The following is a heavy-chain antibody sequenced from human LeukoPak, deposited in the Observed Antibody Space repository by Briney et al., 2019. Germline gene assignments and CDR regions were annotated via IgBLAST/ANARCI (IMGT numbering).Heavy chain of an antibody. Sequence: GGSLRLSCAASGFTFDDYAMHWVRQAPGKGLEWVSLISGDGGSTYYADSVKGRFTISRDNSKNSLYLQMNSLRTEDTALYYCAKDGGPHYYDSSGIIDYWGQGTLVTAS. CDR2: ISGDGGST. CDR3: AKDGGPHYYDSSGIIDY. V-gene: IGHV3-43*02. J-gene: IGHJ4*02. CDR1: GFTFDDYA. D-gene: IGHD3-22*01.